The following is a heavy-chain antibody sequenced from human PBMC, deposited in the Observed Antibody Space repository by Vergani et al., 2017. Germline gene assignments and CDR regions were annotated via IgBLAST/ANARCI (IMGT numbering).Heavy chain of an antibody. CDR3: ARDRNSGXFDY. Sequence: QVQLVESGGGLVKPGGSLRLSCGASGFTFRDYYMSWIRQAPGKGLEWVSYISSSSSYTNDADSVKGRFTISRENAKNALDLQMNSLRAEDTAVYYCARDRNSGXFDYWGQGTLVTVSS. CDR1: GFTFRDYY. CDR2: ISSSSSYT. D-gene: IGHD1-26*01. J-gene: IGHJ4*02. V-gene: IGHV3-11*06.